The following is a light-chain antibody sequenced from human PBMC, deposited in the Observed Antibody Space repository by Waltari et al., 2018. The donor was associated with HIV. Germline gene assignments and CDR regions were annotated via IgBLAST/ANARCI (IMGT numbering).Light chain of an antibody. CDR2: EVG. CDR1: RSDMSTYNR. V-gene: IGLV2-14*01. Sequence: QSALTQPASVSGSPGQSITISCTASRSDMSTYNRVSWYQQFPGKAPKLIIYEVGNRPSGVSNRFSGSKSGNTASLTISGLQAEDEADYYCISYTTTNYYVFGPGTWVTVL. J-gene: IGLJ1*01. CDR3: ISYTTTNYYV.